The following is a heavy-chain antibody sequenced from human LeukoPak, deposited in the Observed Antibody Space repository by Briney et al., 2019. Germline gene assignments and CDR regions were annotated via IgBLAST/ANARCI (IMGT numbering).Heavy chain of an antibody. D-gene: IGHD2/OR15-2a*01. CDR1: GYSFTTYW. CDR2: IYPSDSDT. Sequence: AESLKISCKGSGYSFTTYWIGWVRQMPGKGLEWMGIIYPSDSDTRYSPSFQGQVTISADKSISTAYLQWRSMKAWDKAMYYCESYSSTFYNDYWGQGTLVTVSS. V-gene: IGHV5-51*01. J-gene: IGHJ4*02. CDR3: ESYSSTFYNDY.